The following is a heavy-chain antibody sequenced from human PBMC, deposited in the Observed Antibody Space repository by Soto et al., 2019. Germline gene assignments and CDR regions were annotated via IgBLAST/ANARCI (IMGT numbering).Heavy chain of an antibody. CDR2: IYHSGST. Sequence: SETLSLTCAVSGGSISSGGYSWSWIRQPPGKGLEWIGYIYHSGSTYYNPSLKSRVTISVDRSKNQFSLKLSSVTAADTAVYYCARVKEGAASHWGQGTLVTVSS. CDR3: ARVKEGAASH. J-gene: IGHJ4*02. CDR1: GGSISSGGYS. V-gene: IGHV4-30-2*01.